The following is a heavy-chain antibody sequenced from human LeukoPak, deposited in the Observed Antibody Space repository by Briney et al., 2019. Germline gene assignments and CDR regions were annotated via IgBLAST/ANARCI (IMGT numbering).Heavy chain of an antibody. Sequence: GGSLRLSCAASGFTVSSNYMSWVRQAPGKGLEWVSVIYSGGSTYYADSVKGRFTISRDNSKNTLYLQMNSLRAEDTAVYYCAKTYGGNSGAFDIWGQGTMVTVSS. V-gene: IGHV3-66*01. J-gene: IGHJ3*02. CDR1: GFTVSSNY. CDR3: AKTYGGNSGAFDI. CDR2: IYSGGST. D-gene: IGHD4-23*01.